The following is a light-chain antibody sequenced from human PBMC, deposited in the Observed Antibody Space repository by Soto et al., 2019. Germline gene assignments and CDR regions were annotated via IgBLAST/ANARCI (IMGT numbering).Light chain of an antibody. CDR2: RNS. CDR3: AAWDDSLSGVV. V-gene: IGLV1-47*01. J-gene: IGLJ2*01. CDR1: SSNIVSNY. Sequence: QSVLTQPPSASGTPGQRVTISCSGSSSNIVSNYVYWYQQLPGTVPQLLIYRNSERPSGVPDRFSGSKSGTSASLAISGLRSEDEADYYCAAWDDSLSGVVFGGGTQLTVL.